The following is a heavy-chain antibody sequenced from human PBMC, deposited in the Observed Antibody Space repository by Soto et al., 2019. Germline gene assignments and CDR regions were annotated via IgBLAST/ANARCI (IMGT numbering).Heavy chain of an antibody. Sequence: SETLSLSSDDYGWAYRGYYWSWIRQPPGKGLEWIGEINHSGSTNYNPSLKSRVTISLDTSKNQFSLKLSSVTAADTAVYYCASLIVDNTRWFDPWGQGTLLTVSP. CDR2: INHSGST. V-gene: IGHV4-34*01. J-gene: IGHJ5*02. D-gene: IGHD1-20*01. CDR1: GWAYRGYY. CDR3: ASLIVDNTRWFDP.